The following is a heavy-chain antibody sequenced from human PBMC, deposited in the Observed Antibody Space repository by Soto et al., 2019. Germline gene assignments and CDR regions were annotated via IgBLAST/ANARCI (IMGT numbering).Heavy chain of an antibody. J-gene: IGHJ6*02. D-gene: IGHD6-13*01. V-gene: IGHV4-39*01. Sequence: QLRLKESAPGLVKPSGTLSLSCPVSGGSITSGSYWGWIRQPPGKGLEWIGSIYGTGNTYYNPSLKGRVTISADTSKNQFSLNLISVTAADTAVYYCRSSSRYSTDVWGQGATVTVSS. CDR1: GGSITSGSY. CDR3: RSSSRYSTDV. CDR2: IYGTGNT.